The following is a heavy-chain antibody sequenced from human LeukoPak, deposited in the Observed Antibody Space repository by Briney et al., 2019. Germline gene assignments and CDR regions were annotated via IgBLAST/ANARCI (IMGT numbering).Heavy chain of an antibody. V-gene: IGHV1-69*13. D-gene: IGHD3-10*01. J-gene: IGHJ6*02. CDR2: IIPIFGTA. CDR1: GGTFSSYA. Sequence: ASVNVSCKASGGTFSSYAISWVRQAPGQGLEWMGGIIPIFGTANYAQKFQGRVTITADESTSTAYMELSSLRSEDTAVYYCAMTYGSGSYYNRRHYYYYGMDVWGQGTTVTVSS. CDR3: AMTYGSGSYYNRRHYYYYGMDV.